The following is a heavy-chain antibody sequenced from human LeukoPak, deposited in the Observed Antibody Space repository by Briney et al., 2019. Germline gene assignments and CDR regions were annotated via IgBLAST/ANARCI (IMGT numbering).Heavy chain of an antibody. Sequence: GGSLRLSCAASGFTFSSYAMSWVRQAPGKGLDWVSAISGSGGSTYYADSVKGRFTISRDNSKNTLYLQMNSLRAEDTAVYYCAKDPSSTRVNWFDPWGQGTLVTVSS. CDR1: GFTFSSYA. V-gene: IGHV3-23*01. J-gene: IGHJ5*02. D-gene: IGHD2-2*01. CDR2: ISGSGGST. CDR3: AKDPSSTRVNWFDP.